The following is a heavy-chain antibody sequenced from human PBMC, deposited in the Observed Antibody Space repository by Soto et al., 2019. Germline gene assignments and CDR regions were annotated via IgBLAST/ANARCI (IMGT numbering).Heavy chain of an antibody. CDR2: IYWDDDK. CDR1: GFSLSTSGVG. V-gene: IGHV2-5*02. Sequence: QITLKESGPPLVKPTQTLTLTCTFSGFSLSTSGVGVGWIRQPPGKALEWLALIYWDDDKRYSPSLKSRLTITKDTSKNQVVLTMTNMDPVDTATYYCAHSPGSGYDPPYYYGMDVWGQGTTVTVSS. J-gene: IGHJ6*02. D-gene: IGHD5-12*01. CDR3: AHSPGSGYDPPYYYGMDV.